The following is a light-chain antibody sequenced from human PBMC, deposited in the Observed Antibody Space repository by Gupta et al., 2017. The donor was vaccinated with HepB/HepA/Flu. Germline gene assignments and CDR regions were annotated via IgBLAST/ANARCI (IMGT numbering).Light chain of an antibody. CDR2: DAS. Sequence: DIQMTQSPSSLSAFVGDRVTITCQASQDIDNNKLDWYHQRPGQAPKLLLYDASKKEKGVPSRFRGSGSETEFTFTISSLQPEDFGTYYCQHEHYLPITFGRGTKVEI. CDR3: QHEHYLPIT. J-gene: IGKJ1*01. V-gene: IGKV1-33*01. CDR1: QDIDNN.